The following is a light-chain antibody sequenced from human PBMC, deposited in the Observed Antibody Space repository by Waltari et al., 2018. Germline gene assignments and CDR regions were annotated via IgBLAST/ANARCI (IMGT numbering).Light chain of an antibody. J-gene: IGLJ1*01. CDR1: SSDVGGSNY. V-gene: IGLV2-14*03. CDR2: DVS. CDR3: SSYTSSNTLG. Sequence: QSALTQPASVSGSPGQSITIPCTGTSSDVGGSNYVSWYQQPPGKAPKLMIYDVSNRPSGVSNRFSGSKSGNTASLTISGLQAEDEADYYCSSYTSSNTLGFGTGTKVTVL.